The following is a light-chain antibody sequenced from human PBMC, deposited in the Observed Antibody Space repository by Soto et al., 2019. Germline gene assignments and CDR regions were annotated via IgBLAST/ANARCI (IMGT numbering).Light chain of an antibody. V-gene: IGKV3-20*01. CDR2: GAS. CDR1: QSVRPTY. Sequence: ETVLTPSPGTLSLSPGEIATLSCRASQSVRPTYLAWYQQKPGQAPRLLLDGASSRSTGIPDRFSGSGSGTDLTLTISRLEPEGFALYYCQQYGSSPHTFGQGTKVEI. CDR3: QQYGSSPHT. J-gene: IGKJ1*01.